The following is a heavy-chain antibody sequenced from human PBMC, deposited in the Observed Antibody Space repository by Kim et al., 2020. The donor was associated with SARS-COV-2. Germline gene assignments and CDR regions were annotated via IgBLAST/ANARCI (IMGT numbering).Heavy chain of an antibody. V-gene: IGHV3-33*01. J-gene: IGHJ6*02. CDR2: IWYDGSNK. CDR3: ARPVEMATIEILMGYYYGMDV. Sequence: GGSLRLSCAASGFTFSSYGMHWVRQAPGKGLEWVAVIWYDGSNKYYADSVKGRFTISRDNSKNTLYLQMNSLRAEDTAVYYCARPVEMATIEILMGYYYGMDVWGQGTTVTVSS. CDR1: GFTFSSYG. D-gene: IGHD2-8*01.